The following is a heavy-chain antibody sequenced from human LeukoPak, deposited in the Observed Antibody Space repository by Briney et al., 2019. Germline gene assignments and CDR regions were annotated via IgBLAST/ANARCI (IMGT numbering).Heavy chain of an antibody. Sequence: GASVKVSCKASGYTFTSYDINWVRQATGQGLEWMGWMNPNSGNTGYAQKFQGRVTITRNTSISTAYMELSSLRSEDTAVYYCARGRIQPWFRGFYYYYYMDVWGKGTTVTVSS. CDR1: GYTFTSYD. CDR2: MNPNSGNT. V-gene: IGHV1-8*03. J-gene: IGHJ6*03. CDR3: ARGRIQPWFRGFYYYYYMDV. D-gene: IGHD5-18*01.